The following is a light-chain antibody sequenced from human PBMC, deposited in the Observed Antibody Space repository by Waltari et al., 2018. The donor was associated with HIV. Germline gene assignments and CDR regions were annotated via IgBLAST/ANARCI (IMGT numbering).Light chain of an antibody. Sequence: QSALTQPPSVSGSPGQSVIISCTGTSSDIGSYNRVSWYQQPPGTAPRLLIYEVTKRPSGVPDRFSGTKSGNTASLTISGLQAEDEADYYCGSYRTGNTLVFGGGTKVTVL. CDR3: GSYRTGNTLV. CDR1: SSDIGSYNR. CDR2: EVT. J-gene: IGLJ3*02. V-gene: IGLV2-18*02.